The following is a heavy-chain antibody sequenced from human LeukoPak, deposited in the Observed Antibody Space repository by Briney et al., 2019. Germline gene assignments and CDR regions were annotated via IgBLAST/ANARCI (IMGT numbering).Heavy chain of an antibody. D-gene: IGHD3-9*01. CDR1: GGTFSSYA. Sequence: SVKVSCKASGGTFSSYAISWVRQAPGQGLEWMGGIIPIFGTANYAQKFQGRVTITADESTSTAYMELSSLRSEDTAVYYCASGGYYDILTGCPPFDYWGQGTLVTVSS. J-gene: IGHJ4*02. CDR2: IIPIFGTA. V-gene: IGHV1-69*13. CDR3: ASGGYYDILTGCPPFDY.